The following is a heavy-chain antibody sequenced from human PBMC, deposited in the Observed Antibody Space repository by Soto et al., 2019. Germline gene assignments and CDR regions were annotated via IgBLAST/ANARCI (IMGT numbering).Heavy chain of an antibody. CDR1: GGTFSSYA. Sequence: QVQLVQSGAEVKKPGSSVKVSCKASGGTFSSYAISWVRQAPGQGLEWMGGIIPIFGTANYAQKFQGRVTITADESTSTAYMERGSLRSEDTAVYYCARRAGTTSKYYYYGMDVWGQGTTVTVSS. J-gene: IGHJ6*02. V-gene: IGHV1-69*12. CDR3: ARRAGTTSKYYYYGMDV. D-gene: IGHD1-7*01. CDR2: IIPIFGTA.